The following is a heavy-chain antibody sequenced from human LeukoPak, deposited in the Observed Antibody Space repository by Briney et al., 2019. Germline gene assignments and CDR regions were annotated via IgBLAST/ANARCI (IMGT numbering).Heavy chain of an antibody. V-gene: IGHV4-4*09. Sequence: SETLSLTCTVSGGSISSYYWSWIRQPPGKGLEWIGYIYPSGSTNYNPSLKGRVTISVDTSKNQFSLKLSSVTAADTAVYYCARRGWGAAAGFDYWGQGTLVTVSS. CDR2: IYPSGST. J-gene: IGHJ4*02. CDR3: ARRGWGAAAGFDY. CDR1: GGSISSYY. D-gene: IGHD6-13*01.